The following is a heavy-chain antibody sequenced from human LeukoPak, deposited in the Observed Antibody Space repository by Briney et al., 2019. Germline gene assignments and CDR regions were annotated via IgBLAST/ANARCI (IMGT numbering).Heavy chain of an antibody. CDR2: IKQDGSEK. Sequence: GGSLRLSCAASGFTFSSYWMSWVRQAPGKGLEWVANIKQDGSEKYYVDSVKGRFTISRDNDKNSLYLQMNSLRAEDTAVCYCARQLLRYFDWLPYFDYWGQGTLVTVSS. J-gene: IGHJ4*02. CDR1: GFTFSSYW. D-gene: IGHD3-9*01. V-gene: IGHV3-7*03. CDR3: ARQLLRYFDWLPYFDY.